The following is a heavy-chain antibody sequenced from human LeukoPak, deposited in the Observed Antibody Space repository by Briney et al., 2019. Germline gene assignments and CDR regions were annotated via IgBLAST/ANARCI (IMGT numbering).Heavy chain of an antibody. CDR2: INHGGST. CDR1: GGSFRGYY. V-gene: IGHV4-34*01. J-gene: IGHJ5*02. Sequence: SETLSLTCAVYGGSFRGYYWSWIRQPPGKGLEWIGEINHGGSTNYNPSLKSRVTISLDTSKNQFSLKLSSVTAADTAVYYCARGITMVRGVTRGNWFDPWGQGTLVTVSS. D-gene: IGHD3-10*01. CDR3: ARGITMVRGVTRGNWFDP.